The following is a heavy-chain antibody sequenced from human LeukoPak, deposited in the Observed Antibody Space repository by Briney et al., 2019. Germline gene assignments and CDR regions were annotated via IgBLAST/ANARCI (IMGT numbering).Heavy chain of an antibody. Sequence: GGSLRLSCTASGFTFGDYAMSWVRQAPGKGLEWVGFISSKAYGGTTEYAASVKGRFTISRDDSKSIAYLQMNSLKTEDTAVYYCTRGIVVVPAAEEMFDYWGQGTLVTVSS. D-gene: IGHD2-2*01. J-gene: IGHJ4*02. V-gene: IGHV3-49*04. CDR1: GFTFGDYA. CDR3: TRGIVVVPAAEEMFDY. CDR2: ISSKAYGGTT.